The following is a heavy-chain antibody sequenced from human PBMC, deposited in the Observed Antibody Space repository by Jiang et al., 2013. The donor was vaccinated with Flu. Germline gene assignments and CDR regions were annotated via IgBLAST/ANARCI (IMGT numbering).Heavy chain of an antibody. CDR1: GGSISSYY. CDR2: IYYSGST. V-gene: IGHV4-59*13. J-gene: IGHJ6*02. CDR3: ARDAPTFGEFDYYYYGMDV. D-gene: IGHD3-10*01. Sequence: LKPSETLSLTCTVSGGSISSYYWSWIRQPPGKGLEWIGYIYYSGSTNYNPSLKSRVTISVDTSKNQFSLKLSSVAAADTAVYYCARDAPTFGEFDYYYYGMDVWGQGTTVTVSS.